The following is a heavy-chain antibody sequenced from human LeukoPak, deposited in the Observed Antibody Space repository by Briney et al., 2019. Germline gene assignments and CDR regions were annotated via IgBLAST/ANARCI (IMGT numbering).Heavy chain of an antibody. D-gene: IGHD2-15*01. J-gene: IGHJ6*03. CDR2: MNPNSGNT. CDR3: ARGQYCSGGSCYSEGRSGYMDV. Sequence: ASVKVSCKASGYTFTSYGINWVRQATGQGLEWMGWMNPNSGNTGYAQKFQGRVTITRNTSISTAYMELSSLRSEDTAVYYCARGQYCSGGSCYSEGRSGYMDVWGKGTTVTVSS. CDR1: GYTFTSYG. V-gene: IGHV1-8*03.